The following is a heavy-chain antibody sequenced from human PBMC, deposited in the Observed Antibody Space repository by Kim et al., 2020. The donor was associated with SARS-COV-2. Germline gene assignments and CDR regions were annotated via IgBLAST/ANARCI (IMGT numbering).Heavy chain of an antibody. CDR1: GYTFTGYY. J-gene: IGHJ3*02. V-gene: IGHV1-2*02. CDR3: ARAVVAATPGAFDI. Sequence: ASVKVSCKASGYTFTGYYMHWVRQAPGQGLEWMGWINPNSGGTNYAQKFQGRVTMTRDTSISTAYMELSRLRSDDTAVYYCARAVVAATPGAFDIWGQGTRVTVSS. CDR2: INPNSGGT. D-gene: IGHD2-15*01.